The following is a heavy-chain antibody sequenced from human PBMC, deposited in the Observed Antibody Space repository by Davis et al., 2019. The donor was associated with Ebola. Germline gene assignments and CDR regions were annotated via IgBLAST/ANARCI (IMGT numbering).Heavy chain of an antibody. J-gene: IGHJ6*04. V-gene: IGHV4-34*01. CDR1: GGSFSGYY. Sequence: SETLSLTCAVYGGSFSGYYWSWIRQPPGKGLEWIGEINHSGSTNYNPSLKSRVAISVDTSKNQFSLRLSSVTAADTAVYYCARDNDTTEDGYYGMDVWGKGTTVTVSS. D-gene: IGHD3-22*01. CDR3: ARDNDTTEDGYYGMDV. CDR2: INHSGST.